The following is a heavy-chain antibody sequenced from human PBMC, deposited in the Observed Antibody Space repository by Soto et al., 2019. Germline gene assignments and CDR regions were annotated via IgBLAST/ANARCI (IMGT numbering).Heavy chain of an antibody. D-gene: IGHD3-22*01. CDR1: GFTFGDYA. CDR2: IRSKAYGGTT. Sequence: EVQLVESGGGLVQPGRSLRLSCTASGFTFGDYAMSWFRQAPGKGLEWVGFIRSKAYGGTTEYAASVKGRFTISRDDSKSIAYLQMNSLKTEDTAVYYCTRSYYDSSGYELYYFDYWGQGTLVTVSS. CDR3: TRSYYDSSGYELYYFDY. J-gene: IGHJ4*02. V-gene: IGHV3-49*03.